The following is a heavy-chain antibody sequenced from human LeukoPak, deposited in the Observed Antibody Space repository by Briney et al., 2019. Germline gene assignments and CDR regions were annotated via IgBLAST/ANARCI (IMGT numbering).Heavy chain of an antibody. CDR1: GFTFSSYW. CDR3: ARSGIAMADAFDI. V-gene: IGHV3-7*01. Sequence: GGSLRLSCAASGFTFSSYWMSWVRQAPGKGLEWVANIKQDGSEKYYVDSVKGRFTISRDNAKNSLYLQMNSLRAEDTAVYYCARSGIAMADAFDIWGQGTMVTVSS. D-gene: IGHD6-19*01. CDR2: IKQDGSEK. J-gene: IGHJ3*02.